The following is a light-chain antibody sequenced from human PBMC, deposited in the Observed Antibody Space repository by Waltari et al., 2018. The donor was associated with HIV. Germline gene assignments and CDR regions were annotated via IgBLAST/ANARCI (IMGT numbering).Light chain of an antibody. CDR1: TSNIGRIY. V-gene: IGLV1-47*01. CDR2: MND. J-gene: IGLJ2*01. CDR3: ASWDDSLGGYWI. Sequence: QSVVTQPPSASGTLGQRVTISCSGGTSNIGRIYVYWYQHLPGTSPKLLIYMNDQRPSGVPDRISGSKSGTSASLAISGLRSEDEADYYCASWDDSLGGYWIFGGGTNLTVL.